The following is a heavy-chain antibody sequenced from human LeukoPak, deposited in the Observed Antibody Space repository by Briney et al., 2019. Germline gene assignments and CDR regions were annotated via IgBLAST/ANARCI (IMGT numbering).Heavy chain of an antibody. J-gene: IGHJ4*02. D-gene: IGHD3-22*01. CDR1: GFTFSRFG. CDR2: IWYDGSNK. Sequence: HPGGSLRLSCAASGFTFSRFGMHWVRQAPGKGLEWVAVIWYDGSNKYYADSVKGRFTISRDNSKNTLYLEMNSLRAEDTAVYYCARDYYYDSSGYWDYYFDYWGQGTLVPVSS. CDR3: ARDYYYDSSGYWDYYFDY. V-gene: IGHV3-33*01.